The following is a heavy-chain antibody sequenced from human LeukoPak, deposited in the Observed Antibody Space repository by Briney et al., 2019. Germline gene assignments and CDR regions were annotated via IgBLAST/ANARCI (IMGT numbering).Heavy chain of an antibody. J-gene: IGHJ4*02. CDR3: ARGPAS. Sequence: VGSLRLSCAASGFTVSSNYMSWVRQAPGKGLEWVSVIYSGGSTYYADSVKGRFTISRDNSKNTLYHQMNRLRGEATAVYDSARGPASWGPGTLVTVFS. CDR1: GFTVSSNY. CDR2: IYSGGST. V-gene: IGHV3-66*02.